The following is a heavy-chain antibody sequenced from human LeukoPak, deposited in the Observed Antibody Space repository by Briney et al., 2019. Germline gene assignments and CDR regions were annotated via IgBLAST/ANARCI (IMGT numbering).Heavy chain of an antibody. V-gene: IGHV3-33*06. Sequence: GRSLRLSCAASGFTFSSYGMHWVRQAPGKGLEWVALIWYDGSNKYYADSVKGRFTISRDNSKNTLYLQMNSLRAEDTAVYYCAKSLWDIRYSYMDVWGKGTTVTVSS. J-gene: IGHJ6*03. CDR2: IWYDGSNK. CDR1: GFTFSSYG. D-gene: IGHD5-12*01. CDR3: AKSLWDIRYSYMDV.